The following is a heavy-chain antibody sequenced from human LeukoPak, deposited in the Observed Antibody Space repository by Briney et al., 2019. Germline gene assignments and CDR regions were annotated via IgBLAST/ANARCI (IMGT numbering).Heavy chain of an antibody. Sequence: SETLSLTCTVSGGSISSYFWNWIRQPAGKGLEWIGRVYPSGSTKYNPSRMSRVTMSVDTSKNQFSLKLSSVNAADTAVYYCARESFVRGVSHFDYWGQGTLVTVST. D-gene: IGHD3-10*01. J-gene: IGHJ4*02. CDR2: VYPSGST. CDR1: GGSISSYF. CDR3: ARESFVRGVSHFDY. V-gene: IGHV4-4*07.